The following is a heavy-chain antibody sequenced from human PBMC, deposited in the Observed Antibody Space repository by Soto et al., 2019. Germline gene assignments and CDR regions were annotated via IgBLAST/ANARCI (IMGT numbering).Heavy chain of an antibody. V-gene: IGHV3-15*01. J-gene: IGHJ5*02. Sequence: PGGSLRLSCATSGYTFSNAWMSWVRQALGKGLEWVGRIKSKTHGGTTDYAAPVKGRFTISRDDSKNTVYLQMNSLKTEDTAVYYCTNQWLDWYNWFDPWGQGT. CDR3: TNQWLDWYNWFDP. CDR2: IKSKTHGGTT. D-gene: IGHD6-19*01. CDR1: GYTFSNAW.